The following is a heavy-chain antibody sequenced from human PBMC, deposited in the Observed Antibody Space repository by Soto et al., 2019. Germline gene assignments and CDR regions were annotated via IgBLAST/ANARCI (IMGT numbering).Heavy chain of an antibody. J-gene: IGHJ6*03. V-gene: IGHV1-46*01. CDR2: INPSGGST. CDR3: ARVPFRGRCTNGVCYSGDLYYYYCYMDV. CDR1: GYTFTSYY. Sequence: ASVKVSCKASGYTFTSYYMHWVRQAPGQGLEWMGIINPSGGSTSYAQKFQGRVTMTRDTSTSTVYMELSSLRSEDTAVYYCARVPFRGRCTNGVCYSGDLYYYYCYMDVWGKGTTVTVSS. D-gene: IGHD2-8*01.